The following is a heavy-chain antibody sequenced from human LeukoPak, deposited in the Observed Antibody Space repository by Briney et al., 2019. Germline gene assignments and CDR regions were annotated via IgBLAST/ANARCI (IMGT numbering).Heavy chain of an antibody. CDR2: IYPGDSDT. V-gene: IGHV5-51*01. CDR1: GYSFTSYW. Sequence: GESLQISCKGSGYSFTSYWIGWVRQMPGKGLEWMGIIYPGDSDTRYSPSFQGQVTISADKSISTAYLQWSSLKASDTAMYYCARLVGYYGSGSLVPFDYWGQGTLVTVSS. CDR3: ARLVGYYGSGSLVPFDY. J-gene: IGHJ4*02. D-gene: IGHD3-10*01.